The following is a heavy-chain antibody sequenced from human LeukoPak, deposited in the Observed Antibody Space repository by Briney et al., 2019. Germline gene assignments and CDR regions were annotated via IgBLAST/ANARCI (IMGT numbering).Heavy chain of an antibody. D-gene: IGHD6-13*01. CDR2: ISAYNGNT. J-gene: IGHJ4*02. V-gene: IGHV1-18*01. Sequence: ASVKVSCKASGYTFTSYGSSWVRQAPGQGLEWMGWISAYNGNTNYAQKLQGRVTMTTDTSTSTAYMELRSLRSDDTAVYYCARAKQQLVRADYWGQGTLVTVSS. CDR1: GYTFTSYG. CDR3: ARAKQQLVRADY.